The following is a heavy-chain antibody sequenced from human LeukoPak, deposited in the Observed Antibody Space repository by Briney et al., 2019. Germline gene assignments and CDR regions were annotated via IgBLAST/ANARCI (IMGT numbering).Heavy chain of an antibody. Sequence: GGSLRLSCVASGFTFSTYWIHWVRQAPGKGLVWISRITNDESSANFAVSVNGRFIVSRDNAKSTVYLQMNSLTAEDTAVYYCARDGGAATPYDYWGQGTLVTVSS. CDR1: GFTFSTYW. V-gene: IGHV3-74*01. CDR2: ITNDESSA. CDR3: ARDGGAATPYDY. J-gene: IGHJ4*02. D-gene: IGHD2-15*01.